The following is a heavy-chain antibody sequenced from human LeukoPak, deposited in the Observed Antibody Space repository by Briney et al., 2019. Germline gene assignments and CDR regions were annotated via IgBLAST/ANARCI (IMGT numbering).Heavy chain of an antibody. CDR3: ATDPGYSSSWPPLDY. J-gene: IGHJ4*02. CDR1: GYTLTELS. V-gene: IGHV1-24*01. Sequence: ASVKVSCKVSGYTLTELSMHWVRQAPGKGLEWMGGFDPEDGETIYAQKFQGRVTMTEDTSTDTAYMGLSSLRSEDTAVYYCATDPGYSSSWPPLDYGGQGTLVTVSS. CDR2: FDPEDGET. D-gene: IGHD6-13*01.